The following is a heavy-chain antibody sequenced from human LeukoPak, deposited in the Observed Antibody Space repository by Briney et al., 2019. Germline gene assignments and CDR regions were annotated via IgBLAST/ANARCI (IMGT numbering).Heavy chain of an antibody. CDR2: IWNDGSNK. CDR3: ARGGIAAADIDY. Sequence: GRSLRLSCAAYGFTFSTYGMHWVRQAPGKGLEWVAVIWNDGSNKYYADSVKGRFTISRDISKNTLHLQMNSLRAEDTAIYYCARGGIAAADIDYWGQGTLVTVSS. CDR1: GFTFSTYG. J-gene: IGHJ4*02. V-gene: IGHV3-33*01. D-gene: IGHD6-13*01.